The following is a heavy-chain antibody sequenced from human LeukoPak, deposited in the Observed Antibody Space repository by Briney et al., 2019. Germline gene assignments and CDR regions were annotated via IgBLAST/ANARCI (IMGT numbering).Heavy chain of an antibody. CDR2: ISSSSNYI. CDR1: GFTFSSYS. D-gene: IGHD3-10*02. V-gene: IGHV3-21*01. CDR3: AELGITMIGGV. J-gene: IGHJ6*04. Sequence: PGGSLRLSRTASGFTFSSYSMNWVRQAPGKGLDWVSSISSSSNYIYYADSVKGRFTISRDNAKNSLYLQMNSLRAEDTAVYYCAELGITMIGGVWGKGTTVTISS.